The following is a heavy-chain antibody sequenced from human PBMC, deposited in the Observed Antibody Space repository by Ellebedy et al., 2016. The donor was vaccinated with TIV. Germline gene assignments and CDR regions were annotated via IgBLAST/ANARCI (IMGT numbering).Heavy chain of an antibody. D-gene: IGHD3-22*01. J-gene: IGHJ5*02. Sequence: PSETLSLTCTVSGGSISSYYWSWIRQPPGKGLEWIGYIYSSGSTNYNPSLKSRVTISVDTSKNQFSLKLSSVTAADTAVYYCARHGGSYYSINWFDPWGQGTLVTVSS. CDR2: IYSSGST. V-gene: IGHV4-59*08. CDR3: ARHGGSYYSINWFDP. CDR1: GGSISSYY.